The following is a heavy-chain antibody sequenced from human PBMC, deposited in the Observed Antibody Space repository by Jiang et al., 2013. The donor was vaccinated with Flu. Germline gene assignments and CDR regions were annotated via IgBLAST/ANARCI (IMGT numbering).Heavy chain of an antibody. D-gene: IGHD6-19*01. Sequence: LLKPSETLSLTCAVYGGSFSGYYWSWIRQPPGKGLEWIGEINHSGSTNYNPSLKSRVTISVDTSKNQFSLKLSSVTAADTAVYYCARLGVAVAGTGEWGQGTLVTVSS. CDR3: ARLGVAVAGTGE. CDR1: GGSFSGYY. J-gene: IGHJ4*02. V-gene: IGHV4-34*01. CDR2: INHSGST.